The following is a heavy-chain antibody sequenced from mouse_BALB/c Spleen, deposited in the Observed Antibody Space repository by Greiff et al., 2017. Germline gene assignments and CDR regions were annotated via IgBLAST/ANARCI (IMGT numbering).Heavy chain of an antibody. V-gene: IGHV1-7*01. CDR2: INPSTGYT. Sequence: QVQLKESGAELAKPGASVKMSCKASGYTFTSYWMHWVKQRPGQGLEWIGYINPSTGYTEYNQKFKDKATLTADKSSSTAYMQLSSLTSEDSAVYYCARWGLIYYGYAMDYWGQGTSVTVSS. D-gene: IGHD1-1*01. CDR1: GYTFTSYW. J-gene: IGHJ4*01. CDR3: ARWGLIYYGYAMDY.